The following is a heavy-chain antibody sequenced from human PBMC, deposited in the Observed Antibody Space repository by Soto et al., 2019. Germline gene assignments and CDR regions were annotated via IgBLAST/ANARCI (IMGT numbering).Heavy chain of an antibody. J-gene: IGHJ6*02. Sequence: QMHLVQSGPEVRKPGSSVKVSCKASGGTFGDYGIDWVRQSPGYGLEWMGGILPVFRTPRNAQKFEVRVSLTGDEGTNTAFLELNSARPEDTATYDCARDDGEGGMDVWGQGTTVIVSS. CDR2: ILPVFRTP. D-gene: IGHD3-10*01. CDR3: ARDDGEGGMDV. CDR1: GGTFGDYG. V-gene: IGHV1-69*01.